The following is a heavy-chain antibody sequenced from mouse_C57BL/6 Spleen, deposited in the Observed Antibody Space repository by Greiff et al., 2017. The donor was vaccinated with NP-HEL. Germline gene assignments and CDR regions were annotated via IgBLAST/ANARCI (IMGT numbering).Heavy chain of an antibody. CDR2: IYPGSGST. V-gene: IGHV1-55*01. D-gene: IGHD1-1*01. J-gene: IGHJ2*01. CDR1: GYTFTSYW. CDR3: ARSITTVRGDY. Sequence: VQLQQPGAELVKPGASVKMSRKASGYTFTSYWITWVKQRPGQGLEWIGDIYPGSGSTNYNEKFKSKATLTVDTSSSTAYMQLSSLTSEDSAVYYCARSITTVRGDYWGQGTTLTVSS.